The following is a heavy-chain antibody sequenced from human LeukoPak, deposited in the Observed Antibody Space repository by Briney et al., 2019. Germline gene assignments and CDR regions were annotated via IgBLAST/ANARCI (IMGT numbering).Heavy chain of an antibody. V-gene: IGHV4-31*03. Sequence: SETLSLTCTVSGGSISSGGYYWSWIRQHPGKGLEWIGYIYYSGSTYHNPSLKSRVTISVDTSKNQFSLKLSSVTAADTAVYYCALYYYDSSGYYFDYWGQGTLVTVSS. CDR1: GGSISSGGYY. J-gene: IGHJ4*02. D-gene: IGHD3-22*01. CDR3: ALYYYDSSGYYFDY. CDR2: IYYSGST.